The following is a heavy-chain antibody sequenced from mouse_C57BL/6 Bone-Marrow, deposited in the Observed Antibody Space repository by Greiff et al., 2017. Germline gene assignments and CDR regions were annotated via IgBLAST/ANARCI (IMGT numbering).Heavy chain of an antibody. V-gene: IGHV5-4*01. D-gene: IGHD1-1*02. CDR2: ISDGGGYT. CDR1: GFTFSSYA. J-gene: IGHJ4*01. Sequence: EVQGVESGGGLVKPGGSLKLSCAASGFTFSSYAMSWVRQTPEKRLEWVGTISDGGGYTYYPENVKGLFTIYRDNAKNNLYLQMSRLKSEDTAMYYCARVAYGVYAMDYWGQGTSVTVSS. CDR3: ARVAYGVYAMDY.